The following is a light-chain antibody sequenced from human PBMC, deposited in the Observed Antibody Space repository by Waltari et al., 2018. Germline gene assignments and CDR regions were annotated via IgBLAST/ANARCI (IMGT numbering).Light chain of an antibody. CDR1: TGAVTSGHY. V-gene: IGLV7-46*01. J-gene: IGLJ2*01. CDR2: DTS. CDR3: LLSYSDFVV. Sequence: QVVVTQEPSLTVSPGGTVTLTCGSSTGAVTSGHYPYWFQQEPGQAPRTLIYDTSNKHSWTPARFSGSLLGGKAAPTLSGAQPEDEAAYYCLLSYSDFVVFGGGTKLTVL.